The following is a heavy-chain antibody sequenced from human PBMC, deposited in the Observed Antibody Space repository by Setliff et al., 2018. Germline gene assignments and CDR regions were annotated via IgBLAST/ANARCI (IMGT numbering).Heavy chain of an antibody. CDR1: GYSFLSYG. CDR3: ARRSGDRGMTTGWPDDFDY. D-gene: IGHD4-17*01. Sequence: ASVKVSCKASGYSFLSYGITWVRQAPGQGLEWMGWISAQDGNTIYAQNFQGRVTMTTDTSTSTAYMELRSLRSDDTAVYYCARRSGDRGMTTGWPDDFDYWGRGTLVTSPQ. J-gene: IGHJ4*01. V-gene: IGHV1-18*01. CDR2: ISAQDGNT.